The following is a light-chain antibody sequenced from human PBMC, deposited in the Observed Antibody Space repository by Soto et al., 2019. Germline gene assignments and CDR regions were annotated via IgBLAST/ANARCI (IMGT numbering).Light chain of an antibody. J-gene: IGLJ1*01. CDR3: SSYTSSSTYV. Sequence: LTQTASLCWVPGDSITISSPGNTGAVGGYNYVSWYQQDPGKAPKVMIYDVSNRPSGVSHRFSASKSGNTASLTISGLQADDEADYYCSSYTSSSTYVFGTGTKVTVL. CDR2: DVS. V-gene: IGLV2-14*01. CDR1: TGAVGGYNY.